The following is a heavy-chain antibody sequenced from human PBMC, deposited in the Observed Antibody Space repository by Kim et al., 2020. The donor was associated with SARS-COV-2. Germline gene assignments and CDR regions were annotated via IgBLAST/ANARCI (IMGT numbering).Heavy chain of an antibody. Sequence: GGSLRLSCAASGFSVANSWMNWVRQAPGKGLEWVGRITTVGATHFAAPVEGRFSISRDDSKNTVYLQMDSLKPEDTAVYYCSWGVGIVCPGNYFDYWGQG. J-gene: IGHJ4*02. CDR1: GFSVANSW. V-gene: IGHV3-15*01. CDR2: ITTVGAT. D-gene: IGHD1-26*01. CDR3: SWGVGIVCPGNYFDY.